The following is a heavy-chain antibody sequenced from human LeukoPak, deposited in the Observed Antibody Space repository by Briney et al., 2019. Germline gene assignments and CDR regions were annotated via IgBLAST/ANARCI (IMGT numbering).Heavy chain of an antibody. Sequence: LGGSLRLSCAASGFTLSDYYMSWIRQAPGKGLEWVSYISSSANTIYYADSLKGRFTISRDNAKNSLYLQMNSLRAEDTAVYYCAREMEITMIVVALDYWGQGTLVTVSS. CDR2: ISSSANTI. V-gene: IGHV3-11*04. CDR3: AREMEITMIVVALDY. J-gene: IGHJ4*02. D-gene: IGHD3-22*01. CDR1: GFTLSDYY.